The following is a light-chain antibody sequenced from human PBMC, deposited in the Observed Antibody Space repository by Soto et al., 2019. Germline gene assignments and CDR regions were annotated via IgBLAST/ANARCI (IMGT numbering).Light chain of an antibody. J-gene: IGLJ1*01. V-gene: IGLV1-44*01. CDR3: AAWDDSLNGPV. Sequence: QSVLTQPPSASGTPGQRVTISCSGSSSNIGINTVNWYQQLPGTAPKLLIYSSNQRPSVVPDRFSGSKSGTSASLAISVLQSEDEADYYCAAWDDSLNGPVFGTGTKLTVL. CDR1: SSNIGINT. CDR2: SSN.